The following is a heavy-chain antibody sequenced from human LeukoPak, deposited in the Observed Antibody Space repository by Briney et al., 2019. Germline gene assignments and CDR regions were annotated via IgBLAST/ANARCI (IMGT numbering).Heavy chain of an antibody. CDR2: INPSGGTT. V-gene: IGHV1-46*01. CDR1: GYTFTRYH. J-gene: IGHJ4*02. Sequence: ASVKVSCKTSGYTFTRYHIHWLRQAPGQGLEWMGVINPSGGTTTYAQNFQGRVTMTRDTSTITVYMELSSLRSDDTAVYYCAREAIFGVVREYYFDYWGQGTLVTVS. D-gene: IGHD3-3*01. CDR3: AREAIFGVVREYYFDY.